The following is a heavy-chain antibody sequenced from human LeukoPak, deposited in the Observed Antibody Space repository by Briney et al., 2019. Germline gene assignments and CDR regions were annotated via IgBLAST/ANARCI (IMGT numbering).Heavy chain of an antibody. V-gene: IGHV3-23*01. J-gene: IGHJ4*02. CDR1: GFTFNNYA. D-gene: IGHD2-2*01. Sequence: PGGSLRLSCAASGFTFNNYAMSWVRQPPGKGLEWVSSISADGGTTYYADSVKGRFTISRDNSKNTLDLQMNSLRAEDTAVYYCAKRGIVVVPAASYYFDYWGQGTLVTVSS. CDR3: AKRGIVVVPAASYYFDY. CDR2: ISADGGTT.